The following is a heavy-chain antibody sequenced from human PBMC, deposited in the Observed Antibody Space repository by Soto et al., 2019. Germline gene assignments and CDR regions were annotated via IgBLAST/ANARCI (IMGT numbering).Heavy chain of an antibody. D-gene: IGHD3-22*01. Sequence: GSLRLSCEASGFTFSGFDMHWVRQPTGKGLEWVSTIGTAGDTYYAVSVKGRFTISRDNAKNSLSLQMNSLRAEDTAVYYCARDQVVVITSRFDYWGQGTLVTVSS. CDR2: IGTAGDT. V-gene: IGHV3-13*01. J-gene: IGHJ4*02. CDR1: GFTFSGFD. CDR3: ARDQVVVITSRFDY.